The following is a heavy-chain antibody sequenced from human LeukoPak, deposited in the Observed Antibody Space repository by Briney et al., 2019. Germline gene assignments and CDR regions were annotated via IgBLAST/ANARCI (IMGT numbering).Heavy chain of an antibody. Sequence: GGSLRLSCAASGFTFSSYWMSWVSQAPGKGLEWVTNINQDGSEKYYVDSVKGRFTISRDNAKNSLYLQMNSLRAEDSAVYYCAKAVSSWYNWFDPWGQGTLVTVSS. J-gene: IGHJ5*02. D-gene: IGHD6-13*01. CDR3: AKAVSSWYNWFDP. V-gene: IGHV3-7*01. CDR2: INQDGSEK. CDR1: GFTFSSYW.